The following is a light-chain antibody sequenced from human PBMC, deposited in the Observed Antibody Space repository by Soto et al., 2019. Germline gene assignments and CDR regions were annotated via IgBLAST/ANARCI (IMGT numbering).Light chain of an antibody. J-gene: IGLJ7*01. V-gene: IGLV1-47*01. CDR2: ANS. CDR1: SSNIGNNL. Sequence: QSVLTQPPSASGTPGQRVTISCSGSSSNIGNNLVYWYQQVPGTAPKLLIYANSQRPSGVPDRFSASKSGTSASLAISGLRPEDDADYYCVAWDDSLRCALFGGGTQLTVL. CDR3: VAWDDSLRCAL.